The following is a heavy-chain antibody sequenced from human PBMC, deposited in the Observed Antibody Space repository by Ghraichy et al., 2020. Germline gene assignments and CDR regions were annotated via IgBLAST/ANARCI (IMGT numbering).Heavy chain of an antibody. J-gene: IGHJ3*02. CDR1: GFTFSSYA. V-gene: IGHV3-23*01. CDR3: AKVVGSHEKAFDI. Sequence: GESLRLSCAASGFTFSSYAMSWVRQAPGKGLEWVSAISGSGGSTYYADSVKGRFTISRDNSKNTLYLQMNSLRAEDTAVYYCAKVVGSHEKAFDIWGQGTMVTVSS. D-gene: IGHD1-26*01. CDR2: ISGSGGST.